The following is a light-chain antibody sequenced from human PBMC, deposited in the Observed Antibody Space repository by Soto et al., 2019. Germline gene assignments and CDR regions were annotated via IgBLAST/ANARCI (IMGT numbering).Light chain of an antibody. CDR3: QQSSNWPPNT. CDR2: DAS. Sequence: VVLTQSPATLSLSAGETASLSCRATHNISIYLAWYQQKLGQPPRLLIFDASNRATGIPARFIGSGSGTDVTLTVSSLEPEDFALYCCQQSSNWPPNTFGQGTKLEMK. V-gene: IGKV3-11*01. CDR1: HNISIY. J-gene: IGKJ2*01.